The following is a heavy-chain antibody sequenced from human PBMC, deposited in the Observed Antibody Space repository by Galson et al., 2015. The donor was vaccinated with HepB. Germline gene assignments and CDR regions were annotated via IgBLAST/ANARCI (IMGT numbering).Heavy chain of an antibody. D-gene: IGHD3-3*01. Sequence: VKVSCKVSGYTFTDYNIHWVQQSPGKGLEWMGLVDPEDGETMYAEKFQDRVTITADTSTDTAYMELTSVRSEDSAIYYCTAIRGRGPPLDWGQGTLVTVSS. V-gene: IGHV1-69-2*01. CDR1: GYTFTDYN. J-gene: IGHJ4*02. CDR3: TAIRGRGPPLD. CDR2: VDPEDGET.